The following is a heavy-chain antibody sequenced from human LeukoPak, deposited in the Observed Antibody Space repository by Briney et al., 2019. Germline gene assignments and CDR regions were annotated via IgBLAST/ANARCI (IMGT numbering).Heavy chain of an antibody. D-gene: IGHD2-15*01. Sequence: TGGSLRLSCAASGFTVSSNYMSWVRQAPGKGQEWVSVIYSGGSTYYADSVKGRLTISRHNSKNTLYLQMNSPRAEDTAVYYCARDLCSGGSCYYYYGMDVWGQGTTATVSS. CDR3: ARDLCSGGSCYYYYGMDV. V-gene: IGHV3-53*04. CDR2: IYSGGST. J-gene: IGHJ6*02. CDR1: GFTVSSNY.